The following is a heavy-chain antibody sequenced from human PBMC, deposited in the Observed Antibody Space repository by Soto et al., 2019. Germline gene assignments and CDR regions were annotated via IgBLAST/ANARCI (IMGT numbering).Heavy chain of an antibody. Sequence: DVQFLESGGGLVQPEGSLRLSCAASGFTFSSYAMGWVRQGPGKELEWVAVVSIGGSTHYADSVRGRFTISRDNSKNALSLQMNSLTAEDTAVYFCAKRRGAGGHFDYWGQGALVTVSS. CDR2: VSIGGST. D-gene: IGHD2-15*01. V-gene: IGHV3-23*01. CDR1: GFTFSSYA. J-gene: IGHJ4*02. CDR3: AKRRGAGGHFDY.